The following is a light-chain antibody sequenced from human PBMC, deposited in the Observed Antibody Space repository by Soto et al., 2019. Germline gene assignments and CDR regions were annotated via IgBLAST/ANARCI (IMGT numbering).Light chain of an antibody. CDR3: QQYYSYPWT. J-gene: IGKJ1*01. Sequence: DIQMTQSPSSVSASVGDRVTITCRASQGISSWLAWYQKKPGKAPNLLIYAASSLQSGVPSRFSGSESGTDFTLTISCLQSEDFATYYCQQYYSYPWTFGQGTKVDIK. V-gene: IGKV1-12*01. CDR2: AAS. CDR1: QGISSW.